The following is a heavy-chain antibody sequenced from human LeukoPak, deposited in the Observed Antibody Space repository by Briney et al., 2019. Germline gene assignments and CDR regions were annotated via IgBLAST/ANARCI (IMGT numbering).Heavy chain of an antibody. Sequence: PSETLSLTCAVYSGSFSGYYWSWIRQAPGKGLEWIGEINHSGTTNYNPSLRTRVTISVDTSKNQFSLKLSSVTAADTAVYYCARDLVGATFYFDYWGQGTLVTVSS. V-gene: IGHV4-34*01. D-gene: IGHD1-26*01. CDR3: ARDLVGATFYFDY. J-gene: IGHJ4*02. CDR2: INHSGTT. CDR1: SGSFSGYY.